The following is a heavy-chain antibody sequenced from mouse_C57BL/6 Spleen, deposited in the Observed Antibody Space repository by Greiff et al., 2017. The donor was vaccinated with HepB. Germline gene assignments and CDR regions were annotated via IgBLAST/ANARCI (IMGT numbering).Heavy chain of an antibody. Sequence: EVKLQQSGPELVKPGASVKISCKASGYTFTDYYMNWVKQSHGKSLEWIGDINPNNGGTSYNQKFKGKATLTVDKSSSTAYMELRSLTSEDSAVYYCAGSLWYFDYWGQGTTLTVSS. CDR3: AGSLWYFDY. J-gene: IGHJ2*01. CDR1: GYTFTDYY. D-gene: IGHD1-1*01. CDR2: INPNNGGT. V-gene: IGHV1-26*01.